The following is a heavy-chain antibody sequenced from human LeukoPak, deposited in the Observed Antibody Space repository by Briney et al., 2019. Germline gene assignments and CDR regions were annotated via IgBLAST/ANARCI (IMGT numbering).Heavy chain of an antibody. CDR2: IIPIFGTA. CDR1: GGTFSSYA. J-gene: IGHJ2*01. CDR3: ARDSVSRRYFDL. Sequence: SVKVSCKASGGTFSSYAISWVRQAPGQGLEWRGGIIPIFGTANYAQKFQGRVTITADESTSTAYMELSSLRSEDTAVYYCARDSVSRRYFDLWGRGTLVTVSS. D-gene: IGHD5/OR15-5a*01. V-gene: IGHV1-69*01.